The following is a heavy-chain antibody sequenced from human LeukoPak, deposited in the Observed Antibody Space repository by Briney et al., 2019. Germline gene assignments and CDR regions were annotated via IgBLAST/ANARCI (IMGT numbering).Heavy chain of an antibody. D-gene: IGHD3-10*01. CDR1: RYSIRSDYY. CDR2: IYHSGYT. V-gene: IGHV4-38-2*02. Sequence: PSETLSLTCSVSRYSIRSDYYWGWIRQPPGKGLEWIASIYHSGYTYYNASLKSRVTLSVDTSKNQFSLNLRSVTAADTAVYYCAREAWFGELFSWGQGTLVTVSS. CDR3: AREAWFGELFS. J-gene: IGHJ5*02.